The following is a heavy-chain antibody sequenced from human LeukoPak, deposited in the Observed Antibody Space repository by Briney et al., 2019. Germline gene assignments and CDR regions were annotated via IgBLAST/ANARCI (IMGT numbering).Heavy chain of an antibody. Sequence: SETLSLTCTVSGGSISSYYWSWIRQPPGKGLERIGYIYYSGSTNYNPSLKSRVTISVDTSKNQFSLKLSSVTAADTAVYYCARTLTTVTTFGAFDIWGQGTMVTVSS. D-gene: IGHD4-17*01. CDR2: IYYSGST. J-gene: IGHJ3*02. CDR3: ARTLTTVTTFGAFDI. V-gene: IGHV4-59*01. CDR1: GGSISSYY.